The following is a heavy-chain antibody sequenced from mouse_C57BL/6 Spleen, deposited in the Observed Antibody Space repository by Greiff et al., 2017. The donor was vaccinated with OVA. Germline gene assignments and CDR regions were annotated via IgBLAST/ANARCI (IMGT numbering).Heavy chain of an antibody. V-gene: IGHV5-4*01. CDR3: AKDAFYDYDEGGYYAMDY. CDR1: GFTFSSYA. J-gene: IGHJ4*01. D-gene: IGHD2-4*01. Sequence: EVQRVESGGGLVKPGGSLKLSCAASGFTFSSYAMSWVRQTPEKRLEWVATISDGGSYTYYPDNVKGRFTISRDNAKNNLYLQMSHLKSEDTAMYYCAKDAFYDYDEGGYYAMDYWGQGTSVTVSS. CDR2: ISDGGSYT.